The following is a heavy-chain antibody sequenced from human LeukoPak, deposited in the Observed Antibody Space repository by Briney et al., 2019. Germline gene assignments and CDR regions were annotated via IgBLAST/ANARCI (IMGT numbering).Heavy chain of an antibody. CDR1: GFTFSSYD. J-gene: IGHJ3*02. Sequence: GGSLRLSCAASGFTFSSYDMHWVRQATGKGLEWVSAIGTAGDTYYPGSVKGRFTISRENAKNSLYLQMNSLRAADTAVYYCARGHPYYYDSSGEGAFDSGGQRTMVTVSS. V-gene: IGHV3-13*01. CDR3: ARGHPYYYDSSGEGAFDS. CDR2: IGTAGDT. D-gene: IGHD3-22*01.